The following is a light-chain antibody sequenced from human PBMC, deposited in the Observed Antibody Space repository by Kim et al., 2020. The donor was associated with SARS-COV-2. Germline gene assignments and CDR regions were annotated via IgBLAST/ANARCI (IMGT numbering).Light chain of an antibody. CDR1: QSVSSDY. CDR3: QQYGTSTGYT. J-gene: IGKJ2*01. Sequence: SPGESATLSCSASQSVSSDYLAWYQQRPGQAPRLLIYAASSRATGIPDMFSGSGSQTDFTLTINGLEPEDFALYYCQQYGTSTGYTFGQGAKLEI. CDR2: AAS. V-gene: IGKV3-20*01.